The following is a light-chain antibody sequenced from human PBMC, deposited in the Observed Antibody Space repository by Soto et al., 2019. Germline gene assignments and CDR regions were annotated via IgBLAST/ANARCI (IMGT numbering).Light chain of an antibody. J-gene: IGKJ1*01. CDR1: QSVSSY. Sequence: EVVLYQSPATLSVFPGERATLSCRASQSVSSYLAWYQQEPGQAPRLLMYGASSRATGIPDRFSGSGSGTDFTLTISRLEPEDFAVYYCQQYGSSGTFGQGTKVDIK. CDR3: QQYGSSGT. CDR2: GAS. V-gene: IGKV3-20*01.